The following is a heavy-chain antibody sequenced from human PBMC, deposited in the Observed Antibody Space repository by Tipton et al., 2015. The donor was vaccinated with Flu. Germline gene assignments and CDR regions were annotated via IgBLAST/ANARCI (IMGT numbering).Heavy chain of an antibody. V-gene: IGHV3-48*04. Sequence: SLRLSCAASGFTFSSYSMNWVRQAPGKGLEWVSYISSSSSTIYYADSVKGRFTISRDNAKNSLYLQMNSLRAEDTAVYYCARASSAAGLWFDPWGQGTLVTVSS. D-gene: IGHD2-2*01. CDR1: GFTFSSYS. CDR2: ISSSSSTI. J-gene: IGHJ5*02. CDR3: ARASSAAGLWFDP.